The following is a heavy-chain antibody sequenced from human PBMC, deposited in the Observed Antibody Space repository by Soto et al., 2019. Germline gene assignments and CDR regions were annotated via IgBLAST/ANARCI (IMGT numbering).Heavy chain of an antibody. CDR2: ISYDGSNK. D-gene: IGHD4-17*01. Sequence: QVQLVESGGGVVQPGRCLRLSCAASGFTFSSYGMHWVRQARGKGLEWVAVISYDGSNKYYADSVKGRFTISIDNSKNTLQLQMNSLRAEDTAVYYCEKGSHGDYLFDYWGQGTLVTVSS. CDR1: GFTFSSYG. J-gene: IGHJ4*02. CDR3: EKGSHGDYLFDY. V-gene: IGHV3-30*18.